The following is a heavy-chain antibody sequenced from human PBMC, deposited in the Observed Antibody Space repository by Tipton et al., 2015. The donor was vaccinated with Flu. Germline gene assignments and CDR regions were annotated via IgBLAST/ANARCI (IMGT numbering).Heavy chain of an antibody. Sequence: TLSLTCSVSGYTISGGYYWGWIRQPPGKGLEWIGAVYHSGGTYYTPSLQSRVTMSVDTSKNQFSLKLSSVAAADTAVYYCARAGTYDSSGSYWGQGTLVTVAA. CDR2: VYHSGGT. D-gene: IGHD3-22*01. CDR3: ARAGTYDSSGSY. V-gene: IGHV4-38-2*02. J-gene: IGHJ4*02. CDR1: GYTISGGYY.